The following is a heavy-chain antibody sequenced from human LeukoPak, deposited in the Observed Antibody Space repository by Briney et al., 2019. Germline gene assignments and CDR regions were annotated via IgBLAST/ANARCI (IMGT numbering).Heavy chain of an antibody. D-gene: IGHD3-10*01. CDR3: ARSDGYGLVGI. J-gene: IGHJ3*02. V-gene: IGHV4-39*07. Sequence: SETLSLTCRVSGASINSGSNYWGWIRHPPGKTLEWIGSIYSGGSAYYNPSLKSRVIIMIDTPKNHFSLTLSSVTAADTAAYYCARSDGYGLVGIWGQGTMVIVAS. CDR2: IYSGGSA. CDR1: GASINSGSNY.